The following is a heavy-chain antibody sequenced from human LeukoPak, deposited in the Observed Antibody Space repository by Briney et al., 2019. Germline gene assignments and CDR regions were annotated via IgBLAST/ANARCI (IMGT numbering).Heavy chain of an antibody. Sequence: GESMKISCQGSGYTSTTYWIAWVRQMPGKGLEWMGIIYPGDSKTRYSPSFQGQVTISADKSTSTAYLQWSSLKASDTAIFYCARLGLPGTTLYYFDNWGQGTLVTVSS. V-gene: IGHV5-51*01. J-gene: IGHJ4*02. CDR1: GYTSTTYW. D-gene: IGHD1-20*01. CDR2: IYPGDSKT. CDR3: ARLGLPGTTLYYFDN.